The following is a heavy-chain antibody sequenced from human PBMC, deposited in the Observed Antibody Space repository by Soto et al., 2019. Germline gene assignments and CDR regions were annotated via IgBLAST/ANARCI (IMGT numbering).Heavy chain of an antibody. CDR1: GYTFIKYG. Sequence: ASVKVSCKASGYTFIKYGISWVRQAPGQGLEWMGWINGYNGNTDYPQKLEGRVTMTTDTSTSTAYMELRSLRSDDTAVYYCAREGSAPYYYYGMDVWGQGTTLTVSS. J-gene: IGHJ6*02. V-gene: IGHV1-18*01. CDR3: AREGSAPYYYYGMDV. D-gene: IGHD6-19*01. CDR2: INGYNGNT.